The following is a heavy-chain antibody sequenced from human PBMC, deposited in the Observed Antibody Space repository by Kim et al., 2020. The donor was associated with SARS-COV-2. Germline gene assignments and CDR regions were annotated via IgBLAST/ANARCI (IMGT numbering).Heavy chain of an antibody. J-gene: IGHJ3*02. D-gene: IGHD5-18*01. Sequence: SETLSLTCTVSGGSITNYYWSWIRQPPGKGLEWIGYMYYSGSTNYNPSLKSRVTISVDTSKNLFFLRLHSVTAADTAVYYCARFGGYSYGYINAFDIWG. CDR3: ARFGGYSYGYINAFDI. V-gene: IGHV4-59*01. CDR1: GGSITNYY. CDR2: MYYSGST.